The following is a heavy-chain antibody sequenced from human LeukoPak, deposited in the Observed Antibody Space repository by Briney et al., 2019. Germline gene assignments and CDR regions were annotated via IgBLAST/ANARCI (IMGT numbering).Heavy chain of an antibody. D-gene: IGHD3-22*01. V-gene: IGHV5-10-1*01. Sequence: GESLRISCKGSGYRFNSYWINWVRQMPGRGLEWMGTIDPSDSYTKYSPSFQGHVTISADKSISTAYLQWSSLKASDTAMYYCARPLSSGYYGGGFDTWGQGTMVTVSS. CDR1: GYRFNSYW. J-gene: IGHJ3*02. CDR3: ARPLSSGYYGGGFDT. CDR2: IDPSDSYT.